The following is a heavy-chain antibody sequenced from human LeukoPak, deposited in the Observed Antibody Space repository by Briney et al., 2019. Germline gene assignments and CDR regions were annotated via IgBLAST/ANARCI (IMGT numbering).Heavy chain of an antibody. Sequence: PSETLSLTCAVYGGSFSGYYWSWIRQPPGKGLEWIGEINHSGSTNYNPSLKSRVTISVDTSKNQFSLKLSSVTAADTAVYYCARGGEDYYDSSGYPHDYWGQGTLVTVSS. V-gene: IGHV4-34*01. J-gene: IGHJ4*02. CDR1: GGSFSGYY. CDR2: INHSGST. CDR3: ARGGEDYYDSSGYPHDY. D-gene: IGHD3-22*01.